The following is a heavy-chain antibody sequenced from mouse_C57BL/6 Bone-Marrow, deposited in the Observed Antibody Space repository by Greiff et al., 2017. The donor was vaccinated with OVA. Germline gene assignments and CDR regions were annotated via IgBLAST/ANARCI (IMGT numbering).Heavy chain of an antibody. CDR3: TRGYSNYYAMDY. CDR1: GYTFTDYE. D-gene: IGHD2-5*01. CDR2: IEPETGGT. V-gene: IGHV1-15*01. J-gene: IGHJ4*01. Sequence: VQLQQSGAELVRPGASVTLSCKASGYTFTDYEMHWVKQTPVHGLEWIGAIEPETGGTAHNQKFKGKAILTADKSSSTAYMELRSLTSENSAVYYGTRGYSNYYAMDYWGQGTSVTVSS.